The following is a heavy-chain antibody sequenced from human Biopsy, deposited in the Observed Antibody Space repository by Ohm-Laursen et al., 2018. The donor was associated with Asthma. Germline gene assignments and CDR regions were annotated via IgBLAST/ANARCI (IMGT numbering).Heavy chain of an antibody. CDR3: SREGVAGTHIED. CDR1: RFTYE. Sequence: SLRLSCAASRFTYEMHWVRQAPDKGLEWVAVISYDGSSIYYADSAKGRFTLSRDNSKNALSLQMNSLTAEDTAVYYCSREGVAGTHIEDWGQGTLVTVSS. D-gene: IGHD6-19*01. V-gene: IGHV3-30-3*01. CDR2: ISYDGSSI. J-gene: IGHJ4*02.